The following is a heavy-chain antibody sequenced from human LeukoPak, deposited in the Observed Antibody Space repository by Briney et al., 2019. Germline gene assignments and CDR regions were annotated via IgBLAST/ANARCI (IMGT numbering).Heavy chain of an antibody. Sequence: PGRSLRLSCAASGFTFSSYAMHWVRQAPGKGLEWVAVISYDGSNKYYADSVKGRFTISRDNSKNTLYLQMNSLRAEDMAVYYCARGLFTVTTSPLVYWGQGTLVTVSS. V-gene: IGHV3-30*01. CDR3: ARGLFTVTTSPLVY. CDR1: GFTFSSYA. CDR2: ISYDGSNK. D-gene: IGHD4-17*01. J-gene: IGHJ4*02.